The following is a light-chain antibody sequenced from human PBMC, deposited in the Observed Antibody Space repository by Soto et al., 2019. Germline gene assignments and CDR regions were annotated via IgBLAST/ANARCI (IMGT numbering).Light chain of an antibody. Sequence: DIQMTQSPSSLSASVGDRVTITCRASESIGRHLNWYQQKPGKAPKLLIYAASSLQNGVPSRFRGGGSGTDFTLTISNLQPEDFATYYCQPTYSTLSITFGQGTRLEIK. CDR2: AAS. CDR3: QPTYSTLSIT. V-gene: IGKV1-39*01. J-gene: IGKJ5*01. CDR1: ESIGRH.